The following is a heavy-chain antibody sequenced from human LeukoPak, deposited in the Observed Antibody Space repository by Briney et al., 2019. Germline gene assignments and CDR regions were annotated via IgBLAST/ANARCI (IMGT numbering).Heavy chain of an antibody. V-gene: IGHV4-39*01. D-gene: IGHD3/OR15-3a*01. CDR2: IYYSGST. CDR1: GGSISSSSYY. J-gene: IGHJ5*02. CDR3: ARHGKGLKRETNWFDP. Sequence: SETLSLTCTVSGGSISSSSYYWGWIRQPPGKGLEWIGSIYYSGSTYYNPSLKSRVTISVDTSKNQFSLKLSSVTAADTAVYYCARHGKGLKRETNWFDPWGQGTPVTVSS.